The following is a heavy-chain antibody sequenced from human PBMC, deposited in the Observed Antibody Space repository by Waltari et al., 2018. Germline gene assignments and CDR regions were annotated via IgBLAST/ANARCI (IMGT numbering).Heavy chain of an antibody. CDR2: AWFDGIRE. V-gene: IGHV3-33*04. CDR3: ARDDDTRSRFSHLEY. J-gene: IGHJ4*02. Sequence: VRQAPGKGLEWVAVAWFDGIRENYADSVKGRFSVSRDSSKNTVYLQMSSLRVEDTAIYYCARDDDTRSRFSHLEYWGQGSLVTVSS. D-gene: IGHD3-22*01.